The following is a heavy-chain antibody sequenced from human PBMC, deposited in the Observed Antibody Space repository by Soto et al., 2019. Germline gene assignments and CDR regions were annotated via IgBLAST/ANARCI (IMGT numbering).Heavy chain of an antibody. V-gene: IGHV3-9*01. J-gene: IGHJ4*02. Sequence: EVQLVESGGGLVQPGRSLRLSCAASGFTFDDYAMHWVRQAPGKGLEWVSGISWNSGSISYADSVKGRFTISRDNAKNSLYLQMNSLRAEDTALYYCAKVRVGGYSSGWDYWGQGTLVTVSS. D-gene: IGHD6-19*01. CDR3: AKVRVGGYSSGWDY. CDR2: ISWNSGSI. CDR1: GFTFDDYA.